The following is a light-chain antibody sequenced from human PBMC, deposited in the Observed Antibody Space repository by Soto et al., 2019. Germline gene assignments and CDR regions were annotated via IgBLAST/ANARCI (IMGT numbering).Light chain of an antibody. Sequence: QSVLTQPPSVSGSPGQMVTISVTGSSANIGAGYDVHWYQQLPRTAPRLLIYGNSNRPSGVPDRFSASKSGTSASLAITGLQPEDEAVYYCPSYDGGPLFGGVTKLTVL. CDR3: PSYDGGPL. CDR1: SANIGAGYD. J-gene: IGLJ3*02. V-gene: IGLV1-40*01. CDR2: GNS.